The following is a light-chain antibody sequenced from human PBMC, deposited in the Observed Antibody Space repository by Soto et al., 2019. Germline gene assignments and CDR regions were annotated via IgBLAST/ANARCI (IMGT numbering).Light chain of an antibody. CDR3: SSYTSSSTQV. CDR1: SSDVGAYNY. Sequence: QSVLTQPASVSGSPGQSITISCTGTSSDVGAYNYVSWYQHHPGKAPKLVIYEVSNRPSGVSNRFSGSKSGNTASLTISGLQTEDEADYYCSSYTSSSTQVFGGGTKLTVL. J-gene: IGLJ3*02. CDR2: EVS. V-gene: IGLV2-14*01.